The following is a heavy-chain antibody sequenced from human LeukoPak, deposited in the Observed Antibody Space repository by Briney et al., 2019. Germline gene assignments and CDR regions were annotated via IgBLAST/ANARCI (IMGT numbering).Heavy chain of an antibody. J-gene: IGHJ4*02. CDR3: ARVGPDNCGSDCRTVDY. Sequence: GGSLRLSCAASGFTFSSYGMNCVRQAPGKGLEWVAVIWYDASNKYYADSVTGRFTISRDNSKNTLYLQMNSLRTDDTAVYFCARVGPDNCGSDCRTVDYWGQGTLVTVSS. D-gene: IGHD2-21*02. CDR2: IWYDASNK. V-gene: IGHV3-33*08. CDR1: GFTFSSYG.